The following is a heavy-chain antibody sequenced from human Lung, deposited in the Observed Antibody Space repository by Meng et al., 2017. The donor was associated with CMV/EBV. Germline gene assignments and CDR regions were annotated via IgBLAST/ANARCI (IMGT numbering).Heavy chain of an antibody. Sequence: SXTLSLXCTVSGDSISSHYWSWIRLPPGKGLEWIGYIHYSGSSGYNPSLKSRVTMSLDTSKNEFSLKLRSVTAADTAVYYCARGRTPAYYDSSGYYYDWGQGXLVTVSS. D-gene: IGHD3-22*01. CDR2: IHYSGSS. J-gene: IGHJ4*02. V-gene: IGHV4-59*11. CDR3: ARGRTPAYYDSSGYYYD. CDR1: GDSISSHY.